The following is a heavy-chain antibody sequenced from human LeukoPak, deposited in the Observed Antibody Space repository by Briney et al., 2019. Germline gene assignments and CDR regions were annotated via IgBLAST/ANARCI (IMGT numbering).Heavy chain of an antibody. Sequence: GGSLRLSCAASGFTFSSYAMSWVRQAPGKGLEWVSAISGSGGSTYYAASVKGRFTISRDNPKNTLYLQMNSLRAEDTAVYYCAKDHSRYYDFWSGYYAFDYWGQGTLVTVSS. J-gene: IGHJ4*02. V-gene: IGHV3-23*01. CDR2: ISGSGGST. CDR3: AKDHSRYYDFWSGYYAFDY. D-gene: IGHD3-3*01. CDR1: GFTFSSYA.